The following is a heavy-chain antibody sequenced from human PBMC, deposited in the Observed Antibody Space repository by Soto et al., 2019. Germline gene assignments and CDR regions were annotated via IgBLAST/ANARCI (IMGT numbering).Heavy chain of an antibody. D-gene: IGHD2-15*01. CDR2: ISGRSTVI. J-gene: IGHJ5*02. Sequence: LRLSCAASGFTFRNFEMHWVRQTPGKGLEWISYISGRSTVIYYAGSVKGRFTISRDNGENSLFLQMNSLRAEDTAIYYCARPYCSGGSCYNWFDPWGQGTLVTVSS. V-gene: IGHV3-48*03. CDR3: ARPYCSGGSCYNWFDP. CDR1: GFTFRNFE.